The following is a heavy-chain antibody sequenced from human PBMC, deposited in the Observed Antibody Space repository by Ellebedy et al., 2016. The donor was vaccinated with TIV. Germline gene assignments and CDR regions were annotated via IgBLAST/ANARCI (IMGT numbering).Heavy chain of an antibody. V-gene: IGHV3-23*01. CDR1: GFTFSSYA. CDR3: AKCSGGSCYGFDY. J-gene: IGHJ4*02. CDR2: ISGSGGST. Sequence: GESLKISCAASGFTFSSYAMSWVRQAPGKGLEWVSAISGSGGSTYYADSVKGRFTISRDNSKNTLYLQMNSLRAEDTAVYYCAKCSGGSCYGFDYWGQGTLVTVSS. D-gene: IGHD2-15*01.